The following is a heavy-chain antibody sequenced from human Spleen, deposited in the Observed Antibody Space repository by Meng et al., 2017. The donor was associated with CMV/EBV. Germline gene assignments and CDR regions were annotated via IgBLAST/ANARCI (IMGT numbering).Heavy chain of an antibody. CDR2: INSDGSST. CDR1: GFTFSSYW. CDR3: ARGYSGTYRVDY. Sequence: GESLKISCAASGFTFSSYWMHWVRQAPGKGLVWVSRINSDGSSTSYADSVKGRFTISRDNAKNTLYLQMSSLRAEDTAVYYCARGYSGTYRVDYWGQGTLVTVSS. D-gene: IGHD1-26*01. V-gene: IGHV3-74*01. J-gene: IGHJ4*02.